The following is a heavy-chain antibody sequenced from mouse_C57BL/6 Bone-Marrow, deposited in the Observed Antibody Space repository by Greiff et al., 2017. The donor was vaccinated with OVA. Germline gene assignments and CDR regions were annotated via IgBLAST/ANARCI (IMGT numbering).Heavy chain of an antibody. CDR1: GYTFTSYW. D-gene: IGHD2-5*01. V-gene: IGHV1-55*01. CDR3: ARDDYYSNFWFAY. Sequence: QVQLKQSGAELVKPGASVKMSCKASGYTFTSYWITWVKQRPGQGLEWIGDIYPGSGSTNYNEKFKSKATLTVDTSSSTAYMQLSSLTSEDSAVYYCARDDYYSNFWFAYWAKGLWSLSLQ. CDR2: IYPGSGST. J-gene: IGHJ3*01.